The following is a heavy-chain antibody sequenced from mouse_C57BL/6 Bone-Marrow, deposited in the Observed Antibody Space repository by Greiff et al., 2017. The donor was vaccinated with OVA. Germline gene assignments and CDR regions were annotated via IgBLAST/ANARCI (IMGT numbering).Heavy chain of an antibody. CDR1: GYTFTSYG. J-gene: IGHJ2*01. CDR3: TRRNYGVDY. CDR2: IYPRSGNT. D-gene: IGHD1-2*01. Sequence: QVQLKQSGAELARPGASVKLSCKASGYTFTSYGISWVKQRTGQGLEWIGEIYPRSGNTYYNEKFKGKATLPADKSSSTAYLELRSLTSEDSAVYFCTRRNYGVDYWGQGTTLTVSS. V-gene: IGHV1-81*01.